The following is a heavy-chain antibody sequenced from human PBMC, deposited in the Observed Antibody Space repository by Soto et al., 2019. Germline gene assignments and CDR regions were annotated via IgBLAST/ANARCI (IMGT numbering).Heavy chain of an antibody. CDR1: GGSISGYY. CDR2: IYYSGST. CDR3: ARDPIGYGAWFDP. V-gene: IGHV4-59*01. D-gene: IGHD5-12*01. Sequence: SETLSLTCTVSGGSISGYYWSWIRQPPGKGLEWIGYIYYSGSTNYNPSLKSRVTISVDTSKNQFSLKLSSVTAADTAVYYCARDPIGYGAWFDPWGQGTLVTVSS. J-gene: IGHJ5*02.